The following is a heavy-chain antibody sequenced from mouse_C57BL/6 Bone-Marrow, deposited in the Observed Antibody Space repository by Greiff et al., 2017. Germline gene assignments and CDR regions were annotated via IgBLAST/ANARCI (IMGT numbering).Heavy chain of an antibody. D-gene: IGHD4-1*01. Sequence: QVQLQQPGAELVRPGTSVKLSCKASGYTFTSYWMHWVKQRPGQGLEWIGVIDPSDSYTNYNQKFKGKATLTVDTSSSTAYMQLSSLTSEDSAVYYCAHWEGGDYWGQGTTLTVSS. CDR3: AHWEGGDY. CDR2: IDPSDSYT. CDR1: GYTFTSYW. V-gene: IGHV1-59*01. J-gene: IGHJ2*01.